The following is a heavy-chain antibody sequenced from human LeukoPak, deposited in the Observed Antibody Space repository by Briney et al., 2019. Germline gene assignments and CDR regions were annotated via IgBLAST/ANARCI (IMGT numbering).Heavy chain of an antibody. V-gene: IGHV3-48*03. D-gene: IGHD5-24*01. CDR3: AKDDAWLQYGN. CDR2: ISSRAGTI. J-gene: IGHJ4*02. Sequence: PGGSLRLSCAASGFTFSGYGMNWVRQAPGKGLEWVSSISSRAGTIYYADSVKGRFTISRDNAKNSLYLQMNSLRPEDTAVYYCAKDDAWLQYGNWGRGTLVTVSS. CDR1: GFTFSGYG.